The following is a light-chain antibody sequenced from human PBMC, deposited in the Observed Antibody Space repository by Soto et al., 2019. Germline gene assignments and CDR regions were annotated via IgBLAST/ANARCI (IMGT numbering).Light chain of an antibody. CDR3: QQRSNWPIT. J-gene: IGKJ5*01. Sequence: EIVLTQSPATLSLSPGERATLSCRATQSVYSYLAWYQQKPGQAPRLLIYDTSNRATDIPARFSGSGSGTDFTLTISSLEPEDFTVYYCQQRSNWPITFGQGTRLEIK. CDR2: DTS. V-gene: IGKV3-11*01. CDR1: QSVYSY.